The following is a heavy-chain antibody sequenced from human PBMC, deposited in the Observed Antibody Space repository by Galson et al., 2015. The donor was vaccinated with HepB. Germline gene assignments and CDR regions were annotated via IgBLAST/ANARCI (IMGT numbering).Heavy chain of an antibody. CDR2: INAGNGNT. D-gene: IGHD6-13*01. CDR1: GYTFTSYA. V-gene: IGHV1-3*01. Sequence: SVKVSCKASGYTFTSYAMHWVRQAPGQRLEWMGWINAGNGNTKYSQKFQGRVTITRDTSASTAYMELSSLRSEDTAVYYCARGSSSWYSFFGYWGQGTLVTVSS. J-gene: IGHJ4*02. CDR3: ARGSSSWYSFFGY.